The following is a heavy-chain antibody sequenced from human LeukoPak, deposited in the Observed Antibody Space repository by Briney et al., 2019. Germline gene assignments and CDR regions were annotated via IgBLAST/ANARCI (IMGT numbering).Heavy chain of an antibody. D-gene: IGHD3-9*01. V-gene: IGHV4-34*01. Sequence: SETLSLTCAVYGGSFSGYFWTWIRQPPGKGLEWVGVINHNGSTNYNPYLTSRGTISADTSKSQFSLRLSAVTAADTAVFYCASGWLTQEDSWGQGTLVTVS. CDR1: GGSFSGYF. CDR2: INHNGST. CDR3: ASGWLTQEDS. J-gene: IGHJ4*02.